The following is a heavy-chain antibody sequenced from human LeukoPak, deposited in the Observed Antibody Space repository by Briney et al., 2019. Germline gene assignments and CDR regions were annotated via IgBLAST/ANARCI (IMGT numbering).Heavy chain of an antibody. Sequence: ASVKVSCKASGYTSTSYGISWVRQAPGQGLEWMGWISAYNGNTNYAQKLQGRVTMTTDTSTSTAYMELRSLRSDDTAVYYCAIGWYDSSGYYYGIDDYYYYMDVWGKGTTVTVSS. J-gene: IGHJ6*03. V-gene: IGHV1-18*01. CDR3: AIGWYDSSGYYYGIDDYYYYMDV. CDR2: ISAYNGNT. CDR1: GYTSTSYG. D-gene: IGHD3-22*01.